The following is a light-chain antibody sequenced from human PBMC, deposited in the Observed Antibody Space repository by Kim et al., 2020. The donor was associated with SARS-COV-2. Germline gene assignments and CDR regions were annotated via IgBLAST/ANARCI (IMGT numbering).Light chain of an antibody. Sequence: QSVLTQPASVSGSPGQSITIYCTGTSRDVGSYNLVSWYQQHPGKAPKLLLYEGSERPSGVSNRFSGSKSGNTASLTISGLQAEDEADYYCCSYAGSGTGVFGGGTQLTVL. CDR1: SRDVGSYNL. V-gene: IGLV2-23*01. J-gene: IGLJ3*02. CDR3: CSYAGSGTGV. CDR2: EGS.